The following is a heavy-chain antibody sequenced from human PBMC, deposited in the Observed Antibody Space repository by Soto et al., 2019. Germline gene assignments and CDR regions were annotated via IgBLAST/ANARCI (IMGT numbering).Heavy chain of an antibody. CDR2: ISYDGSNK. Sequence: QVQLVESGGGVVQPGRSLRLSCAASGFTFSSYAMHWVRQAPGKGLEWVAVISYDGSNKYYADSVKGRFTISRDNSKNTLYLQMNSLRAEDTAVYYCARDQGGMGYYYGMDVWGQGTTVTVSS. D-gene: IGHD2-15*01. J-gene: IGHJ6*02. CDR3: ARDQGGMGYYYGMDV. V-gene: IGHV3-30-3*01. CDR1: GFTFSSYA.